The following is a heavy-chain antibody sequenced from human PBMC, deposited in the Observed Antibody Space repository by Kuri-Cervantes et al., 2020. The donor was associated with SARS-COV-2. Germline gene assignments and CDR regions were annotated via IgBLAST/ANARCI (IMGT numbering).Heavy chain of an antibody. Sequence: ASVKVSCKVSGYTLTELSMHWVRQAPGKGLEWMGGFDPEDGETIYAQKFQGRVTITADKSTSTAYMELSSLRSEDTAVYYCARDFIAAAGIDYWGQGTLVTVSS. J-gene: IGHJ4*02. V-gene: IGHV1-24*01. CDR2: FDPEDGET. CDR1: GYTLTELS. D-gene: IGHD6-13*01. CDR3: ARDFIAAAGIDY.